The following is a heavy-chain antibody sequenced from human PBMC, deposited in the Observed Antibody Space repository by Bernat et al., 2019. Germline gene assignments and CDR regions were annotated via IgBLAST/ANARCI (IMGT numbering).Heavy chain of an antibody. Sequence: QVQLQQWGAGLLKPSETLSLTCAVYGGSFSGYYWSWIRQPPGKGLEWIGEINHSGSTNYNPSLKSRVTISVDTSKNQFSLKLSSVTAADTAVYYCARDPTIEWYFDLWGRGTLVTVS. V-gene: IGHV4-34*01. D-gene: IGHD5-12*01. J-gene: IGHJ2*01. CDR2: INHSGST. CDR3: ARDPTIEWYFDL. CDR1: GGSFSGYY.